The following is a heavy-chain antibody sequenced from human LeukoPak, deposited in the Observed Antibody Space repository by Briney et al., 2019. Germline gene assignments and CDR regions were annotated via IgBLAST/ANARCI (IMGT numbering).Heavy chain of an antibody. CDR2: INSDESST. Sequence: GGSLRLSCAASGFTFSSYWMHWVRQAPGKGLVWVSRINSDESSTSYADSVKGRFTISRDNAKNTLYLQMNSPRVEDTAVYYCASRYSYYAMDVWGKGTTVTVSS. J-gene: IGHJ6*04. V-gene: IGHV3-74*01. CDR3: ASRYSYYAMDV. CDR1: GFTFSSYW.